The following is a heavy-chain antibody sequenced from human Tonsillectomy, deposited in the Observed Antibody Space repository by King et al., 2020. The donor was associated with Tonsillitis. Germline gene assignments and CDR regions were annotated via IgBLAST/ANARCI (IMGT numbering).Heavy chain of an antibody. J-gene: IGHJ6*03. CDR2: IYHSGSS. V-gene: IGHV4-4*02. Sequence: QLQESGPGLVKPSGTLSLTCAVSGGSISSNNWWSWVRQPPGTGLEWIGGIYHSGSSNYNPSLKSRVTISVAKSTNQLSRTVNSVTAADTAVYYCARRGSGTYSNYYMDVWGKGTTVTVSS. CDR1: GGSISSNNW. CDR3: ARRGSGTYSNYYMDV. D-gene: IGHD3-10*01.